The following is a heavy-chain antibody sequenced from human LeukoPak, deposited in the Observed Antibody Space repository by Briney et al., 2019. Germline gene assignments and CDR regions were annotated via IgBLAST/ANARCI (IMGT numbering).Heavy chain of an antibody. D-gene: IGHD3-3*01. CDR1: GFTFSSYE. V-gene: IGHV3-7*01. J-gene: IGHJ4*02. CDR3: ARMYYDFWSGYYFDY. CDR2: IKQDGSDK. Sequence: GGSLRLSCAASGFTFSSYEMNWVRQAPGKGLEWVANIKQDGSDKYYVDSVKGRFTISRDNAKNSLHLQMNSLRAEDTAVYYCARMYYDFWSGYYFDYWGQGTLVTVSS.